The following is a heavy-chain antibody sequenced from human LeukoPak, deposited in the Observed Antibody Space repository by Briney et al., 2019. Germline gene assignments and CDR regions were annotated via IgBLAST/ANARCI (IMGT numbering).Heavy chain of an antibody. J-gene: IGHJ4*02. CDR1: GFTFSSRW. D-gene: IGHD6-19*01. V-gene: IGHV3-7*03. Sequence: GGSLRLSCTAAGFTFSSRWMTWVRQPPGKGLEWVANIKEDGSVKYYVDSVKGRFTISRDNTKNVLYLQMNSLRADDTAVYFCARDSTWLLDYWGQGTLITVSS. CDR2: IKEDGSVK. CDR3: ARDSTWLLDY.